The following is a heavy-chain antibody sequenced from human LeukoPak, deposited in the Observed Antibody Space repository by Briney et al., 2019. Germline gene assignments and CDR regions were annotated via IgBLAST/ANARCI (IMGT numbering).Heavy chain of an antibody. D-gene: IGHD2-2*01. J-gene: IGHJ3*02. V-gene: IGHV1-69*05. CDR1: GGTFSSYA. Sequence: ASVKVSCKASGGTFSSYAISWVRQAPGQGLEWMGGIIPIFGTANYAQKFQGRVTITTDESTSTAYMELRSPRSEDTAVYYCARGGDIVVVPAAMVAFDIWGQGTMVTVSS. CDR3: ARGGDIVVVPAAMVAFDI. CDR2: IIPIFGTA.